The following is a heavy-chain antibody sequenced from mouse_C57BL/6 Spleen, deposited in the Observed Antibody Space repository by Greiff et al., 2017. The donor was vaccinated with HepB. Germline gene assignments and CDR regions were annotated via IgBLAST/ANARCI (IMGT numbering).Heavy chain of an antibody. V-gene: IGHV1-19*01. CDR3: ARGVYYPPGFAY. J-gene: IGHJ3*01. CDR2: INPYNGGT. D-gene: IGHD2-1*01. Sequence: VQLQQSGPVLVKPGASVKMSCKASGYTFTDYYMNWVKQSHGKSLEWIGVINPYNGGTSYNQKFKGKATLTVDKSSSTAYMELNSLTSEDSAVYYCARGVYYPPGFAYWGQGTLVTVSA. CDR1: GYTFTDYY.